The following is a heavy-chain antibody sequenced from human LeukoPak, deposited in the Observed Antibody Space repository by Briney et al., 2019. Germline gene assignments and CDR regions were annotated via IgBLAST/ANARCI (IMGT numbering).Heavy chain of an antibody. J-gene: IGHJ6*02. CDR3: ARLVIVVVPAAMGELRMYYYGMDV. CDR2: INPNSGGT. D-gene: IGHD2-2*01. V-gene: IGHV1-2*04. Sequence: ASVKVSCKASGYTFTGYCMHWVRQAPGQGLEWMGWINPNSGGTNYVQKFQGWVTMTRDTSISTAYMELSRLRSEDTAVYYCARLVIVVVPAAMGELRMYYYGMDVWGQGTTVTVSS. CDR1: GYTFTGYC.